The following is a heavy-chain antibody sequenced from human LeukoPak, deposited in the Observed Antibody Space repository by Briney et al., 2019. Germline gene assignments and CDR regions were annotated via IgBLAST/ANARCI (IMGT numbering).Heavy chain of an antibody. CDR3: ASAVYFGDLTVFDT. D-gene: IGHD3-10*01. CDR2: VYSSGIT. CDR1: GGSISSYY. Sequence: PSETLSLTCTVSGGSISSYYWTWIRQPAGKGLEWIGRVYSSGITAYNPSLQSRVSMSVDTSKNQFSLNLASVTAADAAVYFCASAVYFGDLTVFDTWGQGTVVTVSS. V-gene: IGHV4-4*07. J-gene: IGHJ4*02.